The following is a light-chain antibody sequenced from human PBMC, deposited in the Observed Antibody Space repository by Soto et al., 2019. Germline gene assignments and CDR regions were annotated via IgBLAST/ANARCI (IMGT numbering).Light chain of an antibody. Sequence: EILLTESPGTLSLSPWERSTLSCRASQSVSSYLAWYQQKPGQAPRLLIYDASNRATGIPARFSGSGSGTDFTLTISSLETEDFAVYYCQQRSNWHTWTFGHGTKVDIK. CDR1: QSVSSY. V-gene: IGKV3-11*01. J-gene: IGKJ1*01. CDR3: QQRSNWHTWT. CDR2: DAS.